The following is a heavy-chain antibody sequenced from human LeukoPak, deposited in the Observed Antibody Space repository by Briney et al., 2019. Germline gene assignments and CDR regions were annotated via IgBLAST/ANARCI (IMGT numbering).Heavy chain of an antibody. V-gene: IGHV3-7*01. Sequence: GGSLRLSCVASGFSFSNYWMSWVRQAPGNGLEWVANVKQDESKTYYVDSVKGRFTISRDNAKNSLYLQINSLRAEDTAVYYCARDASLYCSGNDCYWAFDRWGQGTLVTVSS. CDR3: ARDASLYCSGNDCYWAFDR. CDR1: GFSFSNYW. D-gene: IGHD2-2*01. CDR2: VKQDESKT. J-gene: IGHJ5*02.